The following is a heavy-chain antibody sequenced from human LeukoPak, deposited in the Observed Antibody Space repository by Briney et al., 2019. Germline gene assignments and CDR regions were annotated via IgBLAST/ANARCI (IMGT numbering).Heavy chain of an antibody. D-gene: IGHD6-19*01. V-gene: IGHV3-64D*09. J-gene: IGHJ4*02. CDR2: ISGSGDAT. CDR1: GFTFSRYW. CDR3: VSTISSGWELDY. Sequence: GGSLRLSCAASGFTFSRYWMSWVRQAPGKGLQYVSAISGSGDATKYADSVKGRFTISRDNSKNMLYLQMSSLRPEDTAVYYCVSTISSGWELDYWGQGTLVTVSS.